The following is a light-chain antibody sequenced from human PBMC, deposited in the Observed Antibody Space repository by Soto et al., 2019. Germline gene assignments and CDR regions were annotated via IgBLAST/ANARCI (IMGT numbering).Light chain of an antibody. CDR2: EDN. V-gene: IGLV6-57*04. CDR3: QSHHSKGVV. CDR1: SGSIASNY. Sequence: NFMLTQPHSLSESPGKTVTISCSRSSGSIASNYVQWYQQRPGSAPTIVIYEDNQRPSGVPDRFSGSIDSSSNSASLTISGLKTEDEADYYCQSHHSKGVVFGGGTQLTVL. J-gene: IGLJ2*01.